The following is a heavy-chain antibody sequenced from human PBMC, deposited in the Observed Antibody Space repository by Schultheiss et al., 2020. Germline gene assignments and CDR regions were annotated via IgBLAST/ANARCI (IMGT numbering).Heavy chain of an antibody. CDR3: ARQGYSGYDWDSPTPPDY. CDR1: GGSISSSSYY. Sequence: SETLSLTCTVSGGSISSSSYYWGWIRQPPGKGLEWIGSIYYSGSTYYNPSLKSRVTISVDTSKNQFSLKLSSVTAADTAVYYCARQGYSGYDWDSPTPPDYWGQGTLVTVSS. D-gene: IGHD5-12*01. CDR2: IYYSGST. V-gene: IGHV4-39*01. J-gene: IGHJ4*02.